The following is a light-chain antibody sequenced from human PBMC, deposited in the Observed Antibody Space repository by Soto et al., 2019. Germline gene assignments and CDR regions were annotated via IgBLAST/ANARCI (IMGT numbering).Light chain of an antibody. CDR1: QSIDNY. CDR2: DAS. Sequence: EIVLTQSPATLSLSPGERATLSCRASQSIDNYLAWYQQKPGQAPRLLIYDASNGATGIPPRFSGSGSGTDFTLTISYLEPEDFAVYYCQQRGSWPLTFGQGTKVDIK. J-gene: IGKJ1*01. V-gene: IGKV3-11*01. CDR3: QQRGSWPLT.